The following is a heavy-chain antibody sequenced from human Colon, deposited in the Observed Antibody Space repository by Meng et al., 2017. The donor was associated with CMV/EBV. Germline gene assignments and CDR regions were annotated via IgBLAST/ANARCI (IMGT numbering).Heavy chain of an antibody. CDR2: IIPIFGTA. J-gene: IGHJ5*02. D-gene: IGHD4-11*01. CDR1: GYTFTGYY. V-gene: IGHV1-69*05. Sequence: SVKVSCKASGYTFTGYYINWVRQAPGQGLEWMGGIIPIFGTANYAQKFQGRVTITTDESTSTAYMELSSLRSEDTAVYYCAVGNTVTFNWFDPWGQGTLVTVSS. CDR3: AVGNTVTFNWFDP.